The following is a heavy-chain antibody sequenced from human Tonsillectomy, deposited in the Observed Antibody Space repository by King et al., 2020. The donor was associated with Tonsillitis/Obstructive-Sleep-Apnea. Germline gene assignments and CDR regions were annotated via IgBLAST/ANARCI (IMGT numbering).Heavy chain of an antibody. CDR2: INPNSGGT. V-gene: IGHV1-2*02. D-gene: IGHD5-18*01. CDR3: ARGPRRYSYGSVDS. Sequence: QLVQSGAEVKKPGASVKVSCKASGYTFTDYYMHWVRQAPGQGLEWMGWINPNSGGTDSAQKFRGRVTMTRDTSISTAYMELSSLTSDDTAVYYCARGPRRYSYGSVDSWGQGTLVTVSS. CDR1: GYTFTDYY. J-gene: IGHJ4*02.